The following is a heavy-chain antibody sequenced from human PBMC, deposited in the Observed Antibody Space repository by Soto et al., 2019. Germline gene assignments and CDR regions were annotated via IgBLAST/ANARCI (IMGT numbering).Heavy chain of an antibody. Sequence: QVQLVESGGGVVQPGRSLRLSCAASGFSFRTYAMHWVRQAPGKGLEWVAAISYDGTNKYYADFVKGRFTISRDNSKKTLFLQMNSLRPEDTGMYYCATEGDWKFDPWGQGTLVTVSS. V-gene: IGHV3-30-3*01. CDR2: ISYDGTNK. CDR1: GFSFRTYA. J-gene: IGHJ5*02. D-gene: IGHD3-16*01. CDR3: ATEGDWKFDP.